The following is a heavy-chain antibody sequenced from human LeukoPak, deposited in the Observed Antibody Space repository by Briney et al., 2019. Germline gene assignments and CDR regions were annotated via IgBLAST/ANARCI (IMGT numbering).Heavy chain of an antibody. J-gene: IGHJ4*02. CDR2: IYYDDRT. Sequence: GGSLRLSCTVPGFTVSDNSMSWVRQAPGKGLEWVSFIYYDDRTHYSDSVKGRFTISRDNSKNTLYLQMNSLRAEDTAVYYCARRAGAYSHPYDYWGQGTLVTVSS. V-gene: IGHV3-53*01. CDR3: ARRAGAYSHPYDY. CDR1: GFTVSDNS. D-gene: IGHD4/OR15-4a*01.